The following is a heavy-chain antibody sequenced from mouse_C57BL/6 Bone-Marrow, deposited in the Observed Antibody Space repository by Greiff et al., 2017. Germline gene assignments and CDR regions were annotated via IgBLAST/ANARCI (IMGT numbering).Heavy chain of an antibody. D-gene: IGHD1-1*01. V-gene: IGHV1-7*01. CDR3: ARIGYGSRAWFAY. CDR2: INPSSGYT. CDR1: GYTFTSYW. Sequence: VMLVESGAELAKPGASVKLSCKASGYTFTSYWMHWVKQRPGQGLEWIGYINPSSGYTKYNQKFKDKATLTADKSSSTAYMQLGSLTYEDSAVYYCARIGYGSRAWFAYWGRGTLVTVSA. J-gene: IGHJ3*01.